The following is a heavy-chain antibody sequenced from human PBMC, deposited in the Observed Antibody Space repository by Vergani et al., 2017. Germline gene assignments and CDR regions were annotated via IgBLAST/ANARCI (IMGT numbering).Heavy chain of an antibody. CDR2: ISSSSSYI. CDR3: AKDEIRGSSSWYGLYYYGMDV. D-gene: IGHD6-13*01. Sequence: EVQLVESGGGLVKPGGSLRLSCAASGFTFSSYSMNWVRQAPGKGLEWVSSISSSSSYIYYADSVKGRFTISRDNAKNSLYLQMNSLRAEDTAVYYCAKDEIRGSSSWYGLYYYGMDVWGQGTTVTVSS. V-gene: IGHV3-21*04. J-gene: IGHJ6*02. CDR1: GFTFSSYS.